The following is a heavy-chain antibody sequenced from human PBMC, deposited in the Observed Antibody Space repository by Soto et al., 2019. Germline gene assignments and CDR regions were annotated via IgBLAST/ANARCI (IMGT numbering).Heavy chain of an antibody. J-gene: IGHJ4*02. CDR2: ITGANGDT. CDR1: GYTLTTYP. CDR3: ATALRFVDYLLQR. D-gene: IGHD3-16*01. V-gene: IGHV1-3*01. Sequence: QVQLVQSGAEVKKPGASVKLSCKASGYTLTTYPLHWVRQAPGQSLEWMGYITGANGDTKYSQRFHDRVTITTDTSANTAYLELNSLTSEDTAVYYCATALRFVDYLLQRWGQGTLVTVSS.